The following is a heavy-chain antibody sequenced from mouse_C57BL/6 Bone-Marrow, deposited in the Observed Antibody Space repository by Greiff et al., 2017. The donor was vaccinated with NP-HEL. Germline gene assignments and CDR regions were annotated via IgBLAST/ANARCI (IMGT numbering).Heavy chain of an antibody. Sequence: VQLKESGPGLVKPSQSLSLTCSVTGYSITSGYYWNWIRQFPGNKLEWMGYISYDGSNNYNPSLKNRISITRDTSKNQFFLKLNSVTTEDTATYYCARDRPYYYGSVFDYWGQGTTLTVSS. CDR2: ISYDGSN. D-gene: IGHD1-1*01. CDR3: ARDRPYYYGSVFDY. CDR1: GYSITSGYY. V-gene: IGHV3-6*01. J-gene: IGHJ2*01.